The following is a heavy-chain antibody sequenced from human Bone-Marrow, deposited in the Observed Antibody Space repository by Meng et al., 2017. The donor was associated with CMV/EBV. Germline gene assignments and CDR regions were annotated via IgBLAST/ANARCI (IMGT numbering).Heavy chain of an antibody. CDR1: TYTFIDHY. CDR2: IDPRTGDT. CDR3: ARGTIMMREYHHHGLDV. Sequence: ASVKVSCKAATYTFIDHYIHWVRQAPGQGLVWMGWIDPRTGDTKYAQKFQGRVTLSRDTSLSTAYMDLSRLRSDDTAGYYCARGTIMMREYHHHGLDVWGHGTSVTVSS. J-gene: IGHJ6*02. D-gene: IGHD3-16*01. V-gene: IGHV1-2*02.